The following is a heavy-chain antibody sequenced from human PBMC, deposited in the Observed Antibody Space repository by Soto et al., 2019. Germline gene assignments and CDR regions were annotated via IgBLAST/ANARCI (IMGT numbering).Heavy chain of an antibody. CDR1: GFTFSSYW. Sequence: GGSLRLSCAASGFTFSSYWMSWVRQAPGKGLEWVANIKQDGSEKYYVDSVKGRFTISRDNAKNSLYLQMNSLRAEDTAVYYCARAPYYGQYWYFDLWGRGTLVTVSS. D-gene: IGHD4-17*01. J-gene: IGHJ2*01. V-gene: IGHV3-7*01. CDR2: IKQDGSEK. CDR3: ARAPYYGQYWYFDL.